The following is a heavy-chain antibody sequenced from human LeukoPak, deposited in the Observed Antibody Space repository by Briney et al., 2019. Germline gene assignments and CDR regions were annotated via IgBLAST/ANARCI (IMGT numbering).Heavy chain of an antibody. CDR3: ARNGRPIVVEWYFDL. CDR1: GFTFSSYE. D-gene: IGHD3-22*01. CDR2: ISSSGSTI. Sequence: GGSLRLSCAASGFTFSSYEMNWVRQAPGKGLEWVSYISSSGSTIYYADSVKGRFTISRDNAKNSLYLQMNSLRAEDTALYYCARNGRPIVVEWYFDLWGRGTLATVSS. J-gene: IGHJ2*01. V-gene: IGHV3-48*03.